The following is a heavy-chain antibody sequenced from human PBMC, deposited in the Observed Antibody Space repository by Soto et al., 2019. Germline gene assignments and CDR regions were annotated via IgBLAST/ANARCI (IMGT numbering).Heavy chain of an antibody. CDR3: ARGGIVVVPAAPRWFDP. CDR2: INHSGST. D-gene: IGHD2-2*01. Sequence: SETLSLTCTFSGFSSSSYYWSLIRQPPGKGLEWIGEINHSGSTNYNPSLKSRVTISVDTSKNQFSLKLSSVTAADTAVYYCARGGIVVVPAAPRWFDPWGQGTLVTVSS. J-gene: IGHJ5*02. CDR1: GFSSSSYY. V-gene: IGHV4-34*01.